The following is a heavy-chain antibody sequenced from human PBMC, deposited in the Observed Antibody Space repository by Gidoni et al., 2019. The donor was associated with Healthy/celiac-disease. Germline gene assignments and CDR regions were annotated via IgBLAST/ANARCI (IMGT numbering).Heavy chain of an antibody. CDR2: ISSSSSTI. CDR1: GFTFSIYS. V-gene: IGHV3-48*02. CDR3: ARDGFWEQLVYYYYGMDV. J-gene: IGHJ6*02. Sequence: EVQLVESGGGLVQPGGYLRLSCAASGFTFSIYSMTWVRQAPWKELEWVSYISSSSSTIYYADSVKCRFTISRDNAKNSLYLQMNSLRDEDTAVYYCARDGFWEQLVYYYYGMDVWGQGTTVTVSS. D-gene: IGHD6-6*01.